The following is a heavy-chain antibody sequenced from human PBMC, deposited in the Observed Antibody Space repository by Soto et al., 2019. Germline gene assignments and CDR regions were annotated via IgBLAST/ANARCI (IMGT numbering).Heavy chain of an antibody. J-gene: IGHJ4*02. D-gene: IGHD1-26*01. Sequence: GGSLRLSCAASGFTFSSYGMNWVRQAPGKGLEWVSSITGSSAYIHYADSVRGRFTISRDNAKNSLYLQMNSLRAEGTAVYYCAREWANYWGQGTLVTVSS. CDR3: AREWANY. CDR2: ITGSSAYI. V-gene: IGHV3-21*01. CDR1: GFTFSSYG.